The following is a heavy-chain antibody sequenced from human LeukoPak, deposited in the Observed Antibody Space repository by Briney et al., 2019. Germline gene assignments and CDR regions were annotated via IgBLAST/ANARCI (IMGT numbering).Heavy chain of an antibody. D-gene: IGHD3-16*01. J-gene: IGHJ6*03. CDR3: ALGEYQSTEHYYYYYMDV. CDR1: GFTFDDYA. CDR2: ISWNSNIV. Sequence: GRSLRLSCAASGFTFDDYAMHWVRQHPGKGLEWVSGISWNSNIVAYADSVRGRFTISRDNAKNSLFLQMNSLRPEDTALYYCALGEYQSTEHYYYYYMDVWGKGTTVTVSS. V-gene: IGHV3-9*01.